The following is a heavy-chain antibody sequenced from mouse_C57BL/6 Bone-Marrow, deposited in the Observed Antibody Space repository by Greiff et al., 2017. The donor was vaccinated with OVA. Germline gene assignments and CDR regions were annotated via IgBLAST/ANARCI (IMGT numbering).Heavy chain of an antibody. V-gene: IGHV5-9-1*02. CDR3: TRGPSTTVVEGDY. CDR2: ISSGGDYI. D-gene: IGHD1-1*01. Sequence: EVKLVESGEGLVKPGGSLKLSCAASGFTFSSYAMSWVRQTPEKRLEWVAYISSGGDYIYYADTVKGRFTISRDNARNTLYLQMSSLKSEDTAMYYCTRGPSTTVVEGDYWGQGTTLTVSS. CDR1: GFTFSSYA. J-gene: IGHJ2*01.